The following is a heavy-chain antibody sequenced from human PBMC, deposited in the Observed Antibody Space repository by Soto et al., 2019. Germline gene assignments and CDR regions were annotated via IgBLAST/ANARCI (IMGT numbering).Heavy chain of an antibody. V-gene: IGHV4-34*01. CDR1: GGSFSGYY. CDR3: ARSSWGNYGDPSYFYF. Sequence: PSETLSITCAVYGGSFSGYYWTWIRQSPGKGLEWIGEINHSGSTNYNPSLRSRVTISVDTSKNQFSPKLSSVTAADTAVYYCARSSWGNYGDPSYFYFWGQGTLVPVSS. J-gene: IGHJ4*02. CDR2: INHSGST. D-gene: IGHD3-10*01.